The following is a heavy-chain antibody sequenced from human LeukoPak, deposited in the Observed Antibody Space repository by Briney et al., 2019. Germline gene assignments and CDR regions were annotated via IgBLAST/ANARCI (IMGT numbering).Heavy chain of an antibody. J-gene: IGHJ6*03. CDR2: ISYDGNSE. CDR3: ARDSSGSMDV. Sequence: PGGSLRLSCAASGFTFSNYDMHWVRQAPDKGLEWVAFISYDGNSEYYADSMQGRFTISRDNSKNTLFMQMNSLGAGDTALYYCARDSSGSMDVWGKGTTVTVSS. CDR1: GFTFSNYD. V-gene: IGHV3-30-3*01. D-gene: IGHD3-10*01.